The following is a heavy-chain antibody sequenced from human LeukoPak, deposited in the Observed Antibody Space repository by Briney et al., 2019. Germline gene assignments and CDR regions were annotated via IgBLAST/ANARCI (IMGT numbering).Heavy chain of an antibody. J-gene: IGHJ4*02. D-gene: IGHD3-16*01. CDR1: GFTFSRVG. V-gene: IGHV3-33*01. CDR2: IWYDGTNK. CDR3: ARRGGIHLDYFEY. Sequence: AGGSLRLSCAASGFTFSRVGMRWVRQAPGKGLEWVAVIWYDGTNKYYADSVKGRFTISRDNSKNTLYLQMNSLRAEDTAVYYCARRGGIHLDYFEYWGQGTLVTVSS.